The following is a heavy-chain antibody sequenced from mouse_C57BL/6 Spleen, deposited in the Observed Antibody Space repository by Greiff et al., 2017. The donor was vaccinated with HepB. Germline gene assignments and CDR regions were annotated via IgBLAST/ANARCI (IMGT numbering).Heavy chain of an antibody. V-gene: IGHV5-17*01. Sequence: EVMLVESGGGLVKPGGSLKLSCAASGFTFSDYGMHWVRQAPEKGLEWVAYISSGSSTIYYADTVKGRFTISRDNAKNTLFLQMTSLRSEDTAMYYCAKGSKGPTYYAMDYWGQGTSVTVSS. D-gene: IGHD1-3*01. J-gene: IGHJ4*01. CDR3: AKGSKGPTYYAMDY. CDR1: GFTFSDYG. CDR2: ISSGSSTI.